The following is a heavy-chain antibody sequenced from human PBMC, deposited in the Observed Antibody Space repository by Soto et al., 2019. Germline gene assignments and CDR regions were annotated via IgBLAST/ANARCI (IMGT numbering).Heavy chain of an antibody. Sequence: SETLSLTCTVSGGSISSYYWSWIRQPPGKGLEWIGYIYYSGSTNYNPSLKSRVTISVDTSKNQFSLKLSSVTAADTAVYYCASGMATKSIYYYYYGMDVWGQGTTVTVSS. CDR3: ASGMATKSIYYYYYGMDV. J-gene: IGHJ6*02. CDR1: GGSISSYY. CDR2: IYYSGST. V-gene: IGHV4-59*12. D-gene: IGHD5-12*01.